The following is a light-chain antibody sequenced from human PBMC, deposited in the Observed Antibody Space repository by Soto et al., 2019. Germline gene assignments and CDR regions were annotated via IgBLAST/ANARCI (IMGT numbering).Light chain of an antibody. Sequence: SSELTQPPSVSVAPGQTARITCGGGNIGSESVHWYQQKPGQAPVLVVYDDSDRPSGIPERFSGSNSGNTATLTISRVEAGDEADYYCQVWDSTSDHVVFGGGTKVTVL. CDR2: DDS. CDR1: NIGSES. V-gene: IGLV3-21*02. J-gene: IGLJ2*01. CDR3: QVWDSTSDHVV.